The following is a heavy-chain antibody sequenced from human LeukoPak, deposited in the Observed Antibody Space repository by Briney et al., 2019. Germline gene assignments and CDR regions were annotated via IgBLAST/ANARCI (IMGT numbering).Heavy chain of an antibody. CDR1: GYSFTIYW. D-gene: IGHD5-18*01. J-gene: IGHJ4*02. V-gene: IGHV5-51*01. CDR2: IYPGDSDT. CDR3: ARQGYSYGYDY. Sequence: PRKSLKISCMASGYSFTIYWIGWVRQMPAKGLEWMGIIYPGDSDTRYSPSFQGQITISADKSISTAYLQWSSLKASDTAIYYCARQGYSYGYDYWGQGTLVTVSS.